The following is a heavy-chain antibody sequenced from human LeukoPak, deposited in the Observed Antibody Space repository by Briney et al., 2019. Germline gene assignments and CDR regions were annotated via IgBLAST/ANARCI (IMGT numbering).Heavy chain of an antibody. V-gene: IGHV3-48*01. CDR3: ARDTKYASDN. D-gene: IGHD2-2*01. J-gene: IGHJ4*02. CDR1: GFIFSDYS. CDR2: VGIDSGNT. Sequence: GGSLRLSCVASGFIFSDYSMNWVRQAPGKGLEWISYVGIDSGNTMYADSVKGRFTISGDRAKNSLYLQMDSLRVEDTAVYYCARDTKYASDNWGQGTLVTVSS.